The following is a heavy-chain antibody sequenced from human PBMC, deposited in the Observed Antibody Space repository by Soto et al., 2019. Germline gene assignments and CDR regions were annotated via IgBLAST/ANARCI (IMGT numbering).Heavy chain of an antibody. V-gene: IGHV2-5*02. Sequence: QITLNESGPTVVRPTETLTLTCRFSGFSLTTSGVGVGWVRQSPGKAPEWLALIYWDDDKRYSESLKSRLTITKDTSMSQVVLTVANLDPTDTATYYCAHRVLRTVFGLVTTTAIYFDFWGQGTPVAVSS. CDR1: GFSLTTSGVG. D-gene: IGHD3-3*01. CDR2: IYWDDDK. J-gene: IGHJ4*02. CDR3: AHRVLRTVFGLVTTTAIYFDF.